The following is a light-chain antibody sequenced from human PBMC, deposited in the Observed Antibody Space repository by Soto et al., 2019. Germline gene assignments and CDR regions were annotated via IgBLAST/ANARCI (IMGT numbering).Light chain of an antibody. CDR1: QSISTW. Sequence: DIQMTQSPSTLSASVGDRATITCRASQSISTWLAWYQQKPGKAPKLLIYGASSLESGVPSRFSGSGSVTEFTLIIDSLQPDEFATDYCQQYSSSSPTFGQGTKLEIK. CDR2: GAS. CDR3: QQYSSSSPT. V-gene: IGKV1-5*01. J-gene: IGKJ2*01.